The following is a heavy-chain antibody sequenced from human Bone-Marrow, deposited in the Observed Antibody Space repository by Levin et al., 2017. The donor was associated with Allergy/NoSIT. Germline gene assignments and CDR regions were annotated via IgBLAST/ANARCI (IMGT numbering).Heavy chain of an antibody. J-gene: IGHJ4*02. CDR3: ARFVGYCSGGSCYGPGHFGY. CDR2: IYYSGST. Sequence: SETLSLTCTVSGGSISSGDYYWSWIRQPPGKGLEWIGYIYYSGSTYYNPSLKSRVTISVDTSKNQFSLKLSSVTAADTAVYYCARFVGYCSGGSCYGPGHFGYWGQGTLVTVSS. D-gene: IGHD2-15*01. CDR1: GGSISSGDYY. V-gene: IGHV4-30-4*01.